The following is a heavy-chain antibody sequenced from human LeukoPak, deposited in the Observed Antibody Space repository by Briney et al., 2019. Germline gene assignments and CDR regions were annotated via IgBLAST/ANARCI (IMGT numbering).Heavy chain of an antibody. CDR2: IYSGGST. CDR1: GFTVSSNY. J-gene: IGHJ4*02. Sequence: PGGSLRLSCAASGFTVSSNYMSWVRQAPGKGLEWVSVIYSGGSTYYADSVKGRFTISRDNSKSTLYLQMNSLRAEDTAVYYCASVYYDSSGYYDYWGQGTLVTVSS. CDR3: ASVYYDSSGYYDY. V-gene: IGHV3-53*01. D-gene: IGHD3-22*01.